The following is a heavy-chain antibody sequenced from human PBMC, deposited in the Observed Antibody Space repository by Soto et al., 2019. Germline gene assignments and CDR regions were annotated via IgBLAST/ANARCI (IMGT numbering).Heavy chain of an antibody. V-gene: IGHV5-10-1*01. CDR1: GYSFTSYW. J-gene: IGHJ3*02. CDR3: AIPIVVVPAAILRDLDAFDI. D-gene: IGHD2-2*02. Sequence: GESLKISCKGSGYSFTSYWISWVRQMPGKGLEWMGRIDPSDSYTNYSPSFQGHVTISADKSISTAYLQWNSLKASDTAMYYCAIPIVVVPAAILRDLDAFDIWGQGTMVTVSS. CDR2: IDPSDSYT.